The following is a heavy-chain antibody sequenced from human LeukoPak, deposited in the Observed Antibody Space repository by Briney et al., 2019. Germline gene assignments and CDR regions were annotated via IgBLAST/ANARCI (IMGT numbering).Heavy chain of an antibody. J-gene: IGHJ6*02. V-gene: IGHV3-30*19. D-gene: IGHD6-19*01. CDR3: ARDIAVAGPIYYYYGMDV. Sequence: GGSLRLSCAASGFTFSSYGMHWVRQAPGKGLEWVAVISYDGSNKYYADSVKGRFTISRDNSKNTLYLQMNSLRAEDTAVYYCARDIAVAGPIYYYYGMDVWGQGTTVTVSS. CDR1: GFTFSSYG. CDR2: ISYDGSNK.